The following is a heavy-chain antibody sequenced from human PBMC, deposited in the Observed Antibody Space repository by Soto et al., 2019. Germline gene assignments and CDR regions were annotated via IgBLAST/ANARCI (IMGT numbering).Heavy chain of an antibody. J-gene: IGHJ4*02. CDR2: IYYSGSS. D-gene: IGHD6-13*01. CDR1: GGSIGNSY. CDR3: ARHSSSWPIFDY. V-gene: IGHV4-59*08. Sequence: PEETLSLNCTVSGGSIGNSYWCWIRQSPGKGLEWICYIYYSGSSNYNPSLKSRVSISVDTSKNQFSLKLSSVTAADTAVYYCARHSSSWPIFDYWGQGALVTVSS.